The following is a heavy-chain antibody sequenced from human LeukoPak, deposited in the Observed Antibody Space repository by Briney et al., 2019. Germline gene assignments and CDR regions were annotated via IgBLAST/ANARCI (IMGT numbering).Heavy chain of an antibody. Sequence: GGSLRLSCAASGFTFSSCAMHWVRQAPGKGLEWVAVISYDGSNKYYADSVKGRFTISRDNSKNTLYLQMNSLRAEDTAVYYCAREYCSSTSCYNRAEYFQHWGQGTLVTVSS. CDR3: AREYCSSTSCYNRAEYFQH. CDR2: ISYDGSNK. V-gene: IGHV3-30-3*01. D-gene: IGHD2-2*02. J-gene: IGHJ1*01. CDR1: GFTFSSCA.